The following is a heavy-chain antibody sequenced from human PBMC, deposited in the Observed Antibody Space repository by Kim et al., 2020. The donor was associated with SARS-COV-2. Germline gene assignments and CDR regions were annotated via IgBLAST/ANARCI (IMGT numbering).Heavy chain of an antibody. J-gene: IGHJ5*02. CDR1: GENFRAYY. CDR3: AKARYFDRLLGRTADNYFGP. D-gene: IGHD3-9*01. V-gene: IGHV4-34*01. Sequence: SETLSLTCAVYGENFRAYYWSWIRQPPGKGLEWIGETNHRGTTNYNPSLKSRVTISVDTSKSQFSLKVSSVTAADTAVYYCAKARYFDRLLGRTADNYFGPWGQGTLVTVSS. CDR2: TNHRGTT.